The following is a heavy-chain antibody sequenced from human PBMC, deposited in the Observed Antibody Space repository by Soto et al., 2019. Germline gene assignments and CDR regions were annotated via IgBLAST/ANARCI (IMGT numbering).Heavy chain of an antibody. V-gene: IGHV4-31*03. Sequence: QVQLQESGPGLVKPSQTLSLTCTVSGGSIRNSGYYWSWIRQHPGKGLEWIGYISYSGGTDYAPSLKSRVTMSVDTSKNQFSLKLSSVTAADTAVYYCARDAVTKRDFYYYGMDVWGRGTTVTVSS. D-gene: IGHD4-4*01. CDR1: GGSIRNSGYY. J-gene: IGHJ6*02. CDR3: ARDAVTKRDFYYYGMDV. CDR2: ISYSGGT.